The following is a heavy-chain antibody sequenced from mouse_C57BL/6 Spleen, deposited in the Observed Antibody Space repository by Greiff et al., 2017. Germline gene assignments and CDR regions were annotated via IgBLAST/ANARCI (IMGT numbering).Heavy chain of an antibody. CDR2: IYPGSGST. Sequence: QVQLQQPGAELVKPGASVKMSCKASGYTFTSYWITWVKQRPGQGLEWIGDIYPGSGSTNYNEKFKSKATLTVDTSASTAYLPLSSLTSEDSAVYYCAKDDDYDWYFDVWGTGTTVTVSS. CDR3: AKDDDYDWYFDV. V-gene: IGHV1-55*01. J-gene: IGHJ1*03. CDR1: GYTFTSYW. D-gene: IGHD2-4*01.